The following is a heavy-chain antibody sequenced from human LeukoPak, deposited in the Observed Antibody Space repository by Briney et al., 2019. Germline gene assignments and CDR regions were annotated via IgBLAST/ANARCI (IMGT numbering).Heavy chain of an antibody. CDR2: INVESTTI. J-gene: IGHJ4*02. D-gene: IGHD1-7*01. V-gene: IGHV3-48*03. CDR1: GFTFSSYW. Sequence: PGGSLRLSCAASGFTFSSYWMSWVRQTPGKGLEWVSYINVESTTIYYTKSVKGRFTISRDNAQNSLYLQMDSLTVEDTGVYYCAREVPELLLDYWGQGTLVTVSS. CDR3: AREVPELLLDY.